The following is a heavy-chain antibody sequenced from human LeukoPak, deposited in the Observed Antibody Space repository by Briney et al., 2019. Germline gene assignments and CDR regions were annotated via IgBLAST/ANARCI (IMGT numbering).Heavy chain of an antibody. CDR2: ISGSGGST. Sequence: GGSLRLSCASSGLTFSSYSMRWVRHPPGKGRQWVSAISGSGGSTYYADSGKGRFTISRDNSKHTLHLQMNRLRAEDTAVYYCAKDRDYDFSSATRDPQWGQGPLVPVPS. J-gene: IGHJ4*02. CDR1: GLTFSSYS. V-gene: IGHV3-23*01. D-gene: IGHD3-3*01. CDR3: AKDRDYDFSSATRDPQ.